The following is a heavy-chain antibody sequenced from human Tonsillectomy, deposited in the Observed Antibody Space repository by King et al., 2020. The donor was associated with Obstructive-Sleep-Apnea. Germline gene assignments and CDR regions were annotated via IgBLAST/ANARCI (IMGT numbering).Heavy chain of an antibody. Sequence: VQLVESGGGLVQPGGSLRLSCAASGFTFSTYWMSWVRQTPGKGLEWVANINQDGSQKYYADSLKGRFTISRDNAKNSFFLQINSLRAEDTAVYYCARHLWFGEYFCFDHWGQGTLVTVSS. CDR3: ARHLWFGEYFCFDH. D-gene: IGHD3-10*01. CDR1: GFTFSTYW. CDR2: INQDGSQK. V-gene: IGHV3-7*03. J-gene: IGHJ4*02.